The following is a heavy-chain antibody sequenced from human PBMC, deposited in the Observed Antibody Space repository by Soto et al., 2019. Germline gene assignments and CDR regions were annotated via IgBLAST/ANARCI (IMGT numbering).Heavy chain of an antibody. CDR2: ISYDGNSQ. CDR3: ARSRGSDGYYYVDY. CDR1: GVTFRGYA. J-gene: IGHJ4*02. Sequence: GGSLRLSCAASGVTFRGYAMRWVRQAPDKGLEWVAIISYDGNSQYYADPVKGRFTVSRDSSKNTLFLQMNSLKPEDTAVYYCARSRGSDGYYYVDYWGQGA. V-gene: IGHV3-30-3*01. D-gene: IGHD3-22*01.